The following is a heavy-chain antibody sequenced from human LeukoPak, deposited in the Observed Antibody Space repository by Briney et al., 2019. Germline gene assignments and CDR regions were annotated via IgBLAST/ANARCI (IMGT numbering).Heavy chain of an antibody. V-gene: IGHV3-20*04. D-gene: IGHD3-22*01. CDR2: INWDGGST. CDR3: ARDTYYFDSSGYYPEWYYYGMDV. J-gene: IGHJ6*02. Sequence: GGSLRLSCAASGFTFSSYAMSRVRQAPGKGLEWVSGINWDGGSTGYADSVKGRFTISRDNAKNSLYLQMNSLRAEDTALYYCARDTYYFDSSGYYPEWYYYGMDVWGQGTTVTVSS. CDR1: GFTFSSYA.